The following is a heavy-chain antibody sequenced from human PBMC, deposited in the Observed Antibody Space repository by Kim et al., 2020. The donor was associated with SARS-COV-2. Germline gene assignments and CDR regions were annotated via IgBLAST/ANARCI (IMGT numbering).Heavy chain of an antibody. CDR2: IYYSVTT. CDR3: ARARCYNYVFY. V-gene: IGHV4-39*01. CDR1: GGSISTSSYY. Sequence: SETLSLTCTVSGGSISTSSYYWGWIRQPPGKGLEWIVSIYYSVTTYYNPSLKSRVTISADTSRNQFSLKLTSVTATDTAVYYCARARCYNYVFYWGQGVLVTVSS. D-gene: IGHD5-12*01. J-gene: IGHJ4*02.